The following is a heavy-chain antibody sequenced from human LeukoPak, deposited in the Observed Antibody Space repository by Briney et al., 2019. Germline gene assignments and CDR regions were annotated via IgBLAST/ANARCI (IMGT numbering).Heavy chain of an antibody. Sequence: GASVKVSCKASGYTFTAYYIHWVRQAPGQGLEWMGRINPNSGDTNYAQRFQGRVTMTRDTSITTDYMELSRLRSDDTAVYYCARGYLDSSGFYRGSIDYWGQGTLVTVSS. V-gene: IGHV1-2*06. CDR1: GYTFTAYY. D-gene: IGHD3-22*01. CDR2: INPNSGDT. J-gene: IGHJ4*02. CDR3: ARGYLDSSGFYRGSIDY.